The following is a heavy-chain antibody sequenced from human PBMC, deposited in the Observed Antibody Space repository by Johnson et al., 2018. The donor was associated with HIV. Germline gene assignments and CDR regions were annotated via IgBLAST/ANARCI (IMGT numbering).Heavy chain of an antibody. CDR1: GFTFSSSG. CDR2: ISYDGSNK. D-gene: IGHD4-17*01. V-gene: IGHV3-30*03. CDR3: ARDSTPWGGDYVGYGFDI. J-gene: IGHJ3*02. Sequence: QVQLVESGGGVVQPGRSLRLSCAASGFTFSSSGMHWVRQAPGKGLEWVAVISYDGSNKHYADSVKGRFAISRDNSKNTLHLQMNRLRAEDTAVYYCARDSTPWGGDYVGYGFDIWGQGTMVTVSS.